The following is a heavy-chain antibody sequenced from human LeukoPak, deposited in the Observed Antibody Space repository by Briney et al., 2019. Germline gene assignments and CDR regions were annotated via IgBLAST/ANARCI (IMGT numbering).Heavy chain of an antibody. D-gene: IGHD2-15*01. CDR3: ARGGYCSGGSCYLDY. J-gene: IGHJ4*02. CDR1: GYTFTGYY. Sequence: AASVKVSCKASGYTFTGYYMHWVRQAPGQGLEWMGWINPNSGGTNYAQKFQGRVTMTRNTSISTAYMELSSLRSEDTAVYYCARGGYCSGGSCYLDYWGQGTLVTVSS. CDR2: INPNSGGT. V-gene: IGHV1-2*02.